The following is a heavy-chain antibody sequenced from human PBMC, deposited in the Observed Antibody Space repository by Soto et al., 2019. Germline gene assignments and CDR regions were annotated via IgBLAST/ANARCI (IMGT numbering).Heavy chain of an antibody. CDR3: ARARGYYYDSKSHTIDY. J-gene: IGHJ4*02. D-gene: IGHD3-22*01. CDR1: GYTFTSYG. Sequence: ASVKVSCKASGYTFTSYGISWVRQAPGQGLEWMGWISAYNGNTNYAQKLQGRVTMTTDTSTSTAYMELRSLRSDDTAVYYCARARGYYYDSKSHTIDYWGQGTLVTVSS. CDR2: ISAYNGNT. V-gene: IGHV1-18*01.